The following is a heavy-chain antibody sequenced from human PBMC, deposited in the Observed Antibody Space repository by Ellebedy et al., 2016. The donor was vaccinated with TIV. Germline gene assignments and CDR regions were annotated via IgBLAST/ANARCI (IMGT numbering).Heavy chain of an antibody. J-gene: IGHJ5*02. Sequence: ETLSLTXGVSGGSIRSNKWWTWVRQPPGKGLEWVSSISSSSSYIYYADSVKGRFTISRDNAKNSLYLQMSSLRVEDTAVYFCARDWDDTWFDPWGQGTLVTVSS. CDR3: ARDWDDTWFDP. V-gene: IGHV3-21*01. D-gene: IGHD1-26*01. CDR2: ISSSSSYI. CDR1: GGSIRSNKW.